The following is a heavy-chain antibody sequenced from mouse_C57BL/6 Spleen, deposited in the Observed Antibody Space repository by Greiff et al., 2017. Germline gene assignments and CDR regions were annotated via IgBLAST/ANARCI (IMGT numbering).Heavy chain of an antibody. Sequence: QVQLQQPGTELVKPGASVKLSCKASGYTFTSYWMHGVKQRPGQGLEWIGNINPSNGGTNYNEQFKSKATLTVDKSSSTAYMQLSSLTSEDSAVYYCARGGTGSAWFAYWGQGTLVTVSA. V-gene: IGHV1-53*01. CDR3: ARGGTGSAWFAY. J-gene: IGHJ3*01. CDR1: GYTFTSYW. CDR2: INPSNGGT. D-gene: IGHD4-1*01.